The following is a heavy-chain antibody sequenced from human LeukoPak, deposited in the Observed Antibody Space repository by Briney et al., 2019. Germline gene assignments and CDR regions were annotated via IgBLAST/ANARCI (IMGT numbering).Heavy chain of an antibody. CDR1: GFTFSSYN. J-gene: IGHJ4*02. CDR3: ARDYGDHGEYFDC. D-gene: IGHD4-17*01. CDR2: ISRSSSSI. V-gene: IGHV3-48*02. Sequence: GRSLRLSCAASGFTFSSYNMNWVRQAPGKGLEWVLYISRSSSSIYYADSVKGRFTTSRDNAKNSVYLQMNGLSDEDTAVYRCARDYGDHGEYFDCWGQGTLVTVSS.